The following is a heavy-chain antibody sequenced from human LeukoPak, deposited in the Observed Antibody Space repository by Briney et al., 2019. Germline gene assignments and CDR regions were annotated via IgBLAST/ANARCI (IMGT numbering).Heavy chain of an antibody. V-gene: IGHV3-33*01. CDR1: GFTFSSYG. CDR3: ARELRRGDYFDY. J-gene: IGHJ4*02. D-gene: IGHD3-10*01. CDR2: IWYDGSDK. Sequence: GRSLRLSCAASGFTFSSYGMHWVRQAPGKGLEWVAVIWYDGSDKYYADSVKGRFTISRDNTKNTLYLQMNSLRAEDTAVYYCARELRRGDYFDYWGQGTLVTVSS.